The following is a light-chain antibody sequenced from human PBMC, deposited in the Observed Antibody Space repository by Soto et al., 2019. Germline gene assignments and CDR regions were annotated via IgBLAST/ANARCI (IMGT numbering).Light chain of an antibody. CDR2: AAS. J-gene: IGKJ1*01. Sequence: DIQLTQSPSSLSASIGDSITVTCRASPNIGNYLNWLQQKPGRAPKLLIYAASTLQGGAPSRFSCSGSGTDFSVTISSLKLEDVATYYCQQTHTSPRTFGQGTRVEI. CDR3: QQTHTSPRT. CDR1: PNIGNY. V-gene: IGKV1-39*01.